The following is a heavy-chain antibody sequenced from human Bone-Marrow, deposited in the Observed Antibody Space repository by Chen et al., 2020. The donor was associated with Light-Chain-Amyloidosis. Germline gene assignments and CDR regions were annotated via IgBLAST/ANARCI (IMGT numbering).Heavy chain of an antibody. CDR2: ISSRTGHT. CDR3: ARDIGVGSGYSEY. D-gene: IGHD3-3*01. CDR1: GFTFSDYY. J-gene: IGHJ4*02. Sequence: QVQLVESGGRLVKPGGSLRVSCAASGFTFSDYYMTWIRQAPGKGLEWVSYISSRTGHTDYADSVKGRFTISRDNAKNLLYLQMNSLRVEDTAVYYCARDIGVGSGYSEYWGQGTVVTVSS. V-gene: IGHV3-11*06.